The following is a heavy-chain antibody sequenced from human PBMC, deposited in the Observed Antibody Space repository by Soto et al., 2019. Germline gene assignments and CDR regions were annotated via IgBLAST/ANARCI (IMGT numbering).Heavy chain of an antibody. CDR1: GGSISSSSYY. CDR2: IYYSGST. D-gene: IGHD5-12*01. Sequence: SETLSLTCTVSGGSISSSSYYWGWIRQPPGKGLAWIESIYYSGSTYYNPSLKSRVTISVDTSKNQFSLKLSSVTAADTAVYSCARRSGYTILDYWGKGTLVTVSS. V-gene: IGHV4-39*01. CDR3: ARRSGYTILDY. J-gene: IGHJ4*02.